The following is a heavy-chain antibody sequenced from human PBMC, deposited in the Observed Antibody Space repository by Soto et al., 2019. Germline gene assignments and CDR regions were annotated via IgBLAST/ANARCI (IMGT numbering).Heavy chain of an antibody. CDR3: ARVRVRQYYYDSSGYSGVLGY. Sequence: ASVKVSCKASGSTFTSYGISWVRQAPGQGLEWMGWISAYNGNTNYAQKLQGRVTMTTDTSTSTAYMELRSLRSDDTAVYYCARVRVRQYYYDSSGYSGVLGYWGQGTLVTVSS. CDR2: ISAYNGNT. J-gene: IGHJ4*02. V-gene: IGHV1-18*04. D-gene: IGHD3-22*01. CDR1: GSTFTSYG.